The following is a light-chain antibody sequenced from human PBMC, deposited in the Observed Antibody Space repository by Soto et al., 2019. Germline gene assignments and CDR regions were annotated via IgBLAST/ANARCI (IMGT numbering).Light chain of an antibody. CDR1: QSLRHSDGNIY. J-gene: IGKJ2*01. CDR3: MQAVEVPYI. Sequence: DIVMTQSPLSLPVTPGESASISCRSSQSLRHSDGNIYLDWYLQKPGQSPQLLIYLVSNRASGVPDRFSGSRSGTDFTLKISRVEAEDVGVYYCMQAVEVPYIFGQGTKLDIK. V-gene: IGKV2-28*01. CDR2: LVS.